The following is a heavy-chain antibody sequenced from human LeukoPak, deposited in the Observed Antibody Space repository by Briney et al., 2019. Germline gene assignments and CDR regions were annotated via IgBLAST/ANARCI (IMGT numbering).Heavy chain of an antibody. D-gene: IGHD1-1*01. CDR2: ISGSGGSA. J-gene: IGHJ4*02. CDR1: GFTFSSYG. Sequence: GGTLRLSCAASGFTFSSYGMSWVRQAPGKGLEWVSAISGSGGSAYYADSVKGRFTISRDNSKNTLYLQMNSLTAEDTAIYYCAKATGTLGNWGQGTLVIVSS. CDR3: AKATGTLGN. V-gene: IGHV3-23*01.